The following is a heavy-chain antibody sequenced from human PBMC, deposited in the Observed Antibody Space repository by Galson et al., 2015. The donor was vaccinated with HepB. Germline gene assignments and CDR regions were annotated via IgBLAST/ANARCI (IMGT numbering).Heavy chain of an antibody. D-gene: IGHD7-27*01. CDR1: GYTFTSYA. CDR2: INAGNGNT. J-gene: IGHJ3*02. CDR3: ARGKMWGPGAFDI. Sequence: SVKVSCKASGYTFTSYAMHWVRQAPGQRLEWMGCINAGNGNTKYSQKFQGTVTITRDTSASTAYMELNSLRVEDTAVYYCARGKMWGPGAFDIWGQGTMVTVSS. V-gene: IGHV1-3*01.